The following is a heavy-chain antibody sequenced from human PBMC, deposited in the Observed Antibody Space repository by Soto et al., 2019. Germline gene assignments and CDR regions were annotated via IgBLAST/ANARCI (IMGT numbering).Heavy chain of an antibody. D-gene: IGHD1-26*01. CDR2: TYYRSRWYN. CDR1: GVSVSGSRVA. CDR3: ARDNIVGGTDLFDF. J-gene: IGHJ4*02. Sequence: SQTLSLTCAISGVSVSGSRVAWHWFRQSPSRGLEWLGRTYYRSRWYNDYAMSVEGRITINPDTSKNQFSLHLSSVTPDDTAMYYCARDNIVGGTDLFDFWGQGTLVTVSS. V-gene: IGHV6-1*01.